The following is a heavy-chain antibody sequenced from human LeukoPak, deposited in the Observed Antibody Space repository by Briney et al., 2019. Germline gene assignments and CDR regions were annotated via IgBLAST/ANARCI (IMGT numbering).Heavy chain of an antibody. CDR2: IIPILGIA. J-gene: IGHJ5*02. CDR3: VSTDSSGLGWFDP. CDR1: GGTFSSYA. Sequence: WASVKVSCKASGGTFSSYAISWVRQAPGQGLEWMGRIIPILGIANYAQKFQGRVTITADKSTSTAYMELSSLRSEDTAVYYCVSTDSSGLGWFDPWGQGTLVTVSS. D-gene: IGHD6-19*01. V-gene: IGHV1-69*04.